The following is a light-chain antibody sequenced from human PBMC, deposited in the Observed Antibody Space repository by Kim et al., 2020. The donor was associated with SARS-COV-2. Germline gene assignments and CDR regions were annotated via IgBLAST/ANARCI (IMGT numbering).Light chain of an antibody. V-gene: IGKV3-11*01. Sequence: SLAPGTTATLSCRSSQSVSSYLAWYQQKPGQAPRLLIYDAANRATGIPARFSGSGSGTDFTLTISSLEPEDFAVYYCQQRSNWLTFGGGTKVDIK. J-gene: IGKJ4*01. CDR2: DAA. CDR1: QSVSSY. CDR3: QQRSNWLT.